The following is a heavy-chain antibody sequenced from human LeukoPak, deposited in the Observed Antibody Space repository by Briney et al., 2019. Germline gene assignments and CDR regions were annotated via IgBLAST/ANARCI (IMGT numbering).Heavy chain of an antibody. CDR1: GGTLTSYI. D-gene: IGHD6-6*01. V-gene: IGHV1-69*05. CDR2: IIPIYGTI. CDR3: ATPSRLLDV. J-gene: IGHJ6*04. Sequence: SVKVSCKASGGTLTSYIITWVRQAPGQGLEWMGGIIPIYGTIDYAQKFQGRLTITMDEGTTTSHMELTSLTSEDRAVYYCATPSRLLDVWGKGTTVIVSS.